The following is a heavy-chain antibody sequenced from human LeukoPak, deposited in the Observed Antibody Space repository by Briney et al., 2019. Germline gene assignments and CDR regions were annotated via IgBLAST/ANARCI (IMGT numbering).Heavy chain of an antibody. Sequence: PSETLSLTCIVSGGSISSSPYYWSWIRQPAGKGLEWIGRVFPSGGTNYNPSLKSRVTISVDTSKNQFSLKLSSVTAADSAVYYCAASGWDHSDSSGFSFDYWAQGTLVTVSS. V-gene: IGHV4-61*02. CDR1: GGSISSSPYY. CDR2: VFPSGGT. J-gene: IGHJ4*02. CDR3: AASGWDHSDSSGFSFDY. D-gene: IGHD3-22*01.